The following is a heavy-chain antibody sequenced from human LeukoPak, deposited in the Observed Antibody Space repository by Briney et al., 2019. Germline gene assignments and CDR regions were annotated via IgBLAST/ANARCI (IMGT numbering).Heavy chain of an antibody. CDR1: GYTLTELS. CDR2: FDPEDGET. CDR3: ATGVGYYVAFDI. Sequence: ASVKVSCKVSGYTLTELSMHWVRQAPGKGLEWMGGFDPEDGETIYAQKFQGRVTMTEDTSTDTAYMELSSLRSEDTAVYYCATGVGYYVAFDIWGQGTMVTVSS. J-gene: IGHJ3*02. V-gene: IGHV1-24*01. D-gene: IGHD1-26*01.